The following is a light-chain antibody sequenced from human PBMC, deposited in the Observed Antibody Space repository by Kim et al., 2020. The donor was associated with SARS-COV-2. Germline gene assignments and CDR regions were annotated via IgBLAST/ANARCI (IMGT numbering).Light chain of an antibody. CDR3: GTWDSSLSAGYV. V-gene: IGLV1-51*01. CDR1: SSNIGNNY. CDR2: DNT. Sequence: QKVTISCSGSSSNIGNNYVPWYQQHPGTAPKLLIYDNTKRPSGIPDRFSGSKSGTSATLGITGLQAGDEADYYCGTWDSSLSAGYVFGTGTKVTVL. J-gene: IGLJ1*01.